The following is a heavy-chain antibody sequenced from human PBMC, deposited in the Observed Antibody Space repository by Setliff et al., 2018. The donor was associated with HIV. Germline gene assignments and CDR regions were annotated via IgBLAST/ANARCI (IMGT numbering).Heavy chain of an antibody. Sequence: ASVKVSCKPSGYTFTTYGLSWVRQAPGHGLEWMGWISPNFGHTNYAQNFLGRVTMTIDTSTSTAYMELSSLRSEDTAVYYCARVGATNNWFDPWGQGTLVTVSS. J-gene: IGHJ5*02. CDR1: GYTFTTYG. CDR3: ARVGATNNWFDP. D-gene: IGHD1-26*01. V-gene: IGHV1-18*01. CDR2: ISPNFGHT.